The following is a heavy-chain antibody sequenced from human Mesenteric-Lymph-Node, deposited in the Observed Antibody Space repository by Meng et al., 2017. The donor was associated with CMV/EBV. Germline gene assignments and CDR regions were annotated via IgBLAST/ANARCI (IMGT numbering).Heavy chain of an antibody. CDR1: GYTFTDVY. J-gene: IGHJ6*02. Sequence: ASVKVSCKASGYTFTDVYMHWLRQAPGQGLEWLGWINPISGDTKYAQNFQGRVTMTRDTSTSTVYMELSSLRSEDTAVYYCARAGIQLWPTDYYYGMDVWGQGTTVTVSS. D-gene: IGHD5-18*01. CDR3: ARAGIQLWPTDYYYGMDV. V-gene: IGHV1-2*02. CDR2: INPISGDT.